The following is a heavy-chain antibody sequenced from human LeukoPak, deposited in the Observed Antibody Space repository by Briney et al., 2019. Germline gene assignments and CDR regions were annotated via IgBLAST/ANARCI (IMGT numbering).Heavy chain of an antibody. Sequence: GGSLRLSCAASGFNFANHAMSWVRRTPGKGLEWVSAISGGGDITYYADSVKGRFTISRDNSKDTLFLQMHSLRPGDTAVYYCVREDTPATANYWGQGTLVTISS. D-gene: IGHD2-15*01. CDR3: VREDTPATANY. CDR1: GFNFANHA. J-gene: IGHJ4*02. V-gene: IGHV3-23*01. CDR2: ISGGGDIT.